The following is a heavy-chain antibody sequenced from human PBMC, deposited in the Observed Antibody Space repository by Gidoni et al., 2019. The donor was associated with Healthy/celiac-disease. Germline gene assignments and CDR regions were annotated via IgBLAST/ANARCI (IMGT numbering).Heavy chain of an antibody. V-gene: IGHV3-9*01. Sequence: EVQLVESGGGLVQPGRSLRLSCAASGCTFDDYAMHWVRQAPGKGLEWVSGISWNSGSIGYADSVKGRFTISRDNAKNSLYLQMNSLRAEDTALYYCAKALSTVTPFDYWGQGTLVTVSS. J-gene: IGHJ4*02. CDR3: AKALSTVTPFDY. CDR2: ISWNSGSI. D-gene: IGHD4-4*01. CDR1: GCTFDDYA.